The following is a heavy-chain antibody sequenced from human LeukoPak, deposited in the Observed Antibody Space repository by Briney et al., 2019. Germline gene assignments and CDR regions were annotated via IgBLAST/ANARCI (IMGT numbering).Heavy chain of an antibody. Sequence: ASVKVSCKASRYTFTGYYMHWVRQAPGQGLEWMGWINPNSGGTNYAQKFQGRVTMTRDTSISTAYMELSRLRSDDTAVYYCAREDASSGYYDYWGQGTPVTVSS. CDR2: INPNSGGT. D-gene: IGHD3-22*01. CDR1: RYTFTGYY. CDR3: AREDASSGYYDY. V-gene: IGHV1-2*02. J-gene: IGHJ4*02.